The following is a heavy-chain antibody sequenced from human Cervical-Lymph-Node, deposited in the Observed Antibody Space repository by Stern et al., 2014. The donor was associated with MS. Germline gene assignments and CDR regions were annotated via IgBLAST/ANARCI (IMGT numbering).Heavy chain of an antibody. J-gene: IGHJ1*01. CDR3: AREGGNTAEYFQH. D-gene: IGHD4-23*01. V-gene: IGHV3-33*01. CDR1: GFTFSSSG. CDR2: IRHVCSNG. Sequence: QVQLVESGGGVVQPGRSLRLSCAASGFTFSSSGMRWVRQAPGQGLEWLAIIRHVCSNGYYADSLKGRFTITTDDSTNTTYLQMNSLGAEDTADYYCAREGGNTAEYFQHWGQGTLVTVSS.